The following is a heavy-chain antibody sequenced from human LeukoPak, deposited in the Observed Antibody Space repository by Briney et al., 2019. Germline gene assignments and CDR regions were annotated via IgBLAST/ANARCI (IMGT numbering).Heavy chain of an antibody. CDR3: ATDYFGGAIFDY. CDR1: GYTFTGYY. V-gene: IGHV1-2*02. D-gene: IGHD3-10*01. Sequence: ASVKVSCKASGYTFTGYYMHWVRQAPGQGLEWMGWINPSSGGTNYAQKFQGRVTMTRDTSISTAYMELSSLRSEDTAVYYCATDYFGGAIFDYWGQGTLVTVSS. J-gene: IGHJ4*02. CDR2: INPSSGGT.